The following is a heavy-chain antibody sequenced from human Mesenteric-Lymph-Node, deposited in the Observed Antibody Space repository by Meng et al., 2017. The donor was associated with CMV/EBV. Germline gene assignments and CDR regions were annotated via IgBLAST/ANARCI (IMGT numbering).Heavy chain of an antibody. CDR3: ARGSSYDILTGYFDY. Sequence: QVQLHRWVAGRLKPAETLSVTCAVYGGSFSGYYWNWIRQSPEKGLEWIGEINHSGSTTYNPSFTSRIIISVDTSTNQISLNMSSVTAADTAVYYCARGSSYDILTGYFDYWGQGALVTVSS. V-gene: IGHV4-34*01. CDR2: INHSGST. J-gene: IGHJ4*02. CDR1: GGSFSGYY. D-gene: IGHD3-9*01.